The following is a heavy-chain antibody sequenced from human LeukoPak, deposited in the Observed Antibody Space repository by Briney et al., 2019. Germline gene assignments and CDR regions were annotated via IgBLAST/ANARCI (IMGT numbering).Heavy chain of an antibody. V-gene: IGHV3-21*01. CDR1: GFTFTTYS. Sequence: GGSLRLSCEASGFTFTTYSMTWVRQAPGKGLEWVSIISSGSSAIFSADALKGRFTISRDDAKNLLYLQMNSLRAEDTAVYYCAREDGDGYNFGYWGQGTLVTVSS. CDR3: AREDGDGYNFGY. J-gene: IGHJ4*02. D-gene: IGHD5-24*01. CDR2: ISSGSSAI.